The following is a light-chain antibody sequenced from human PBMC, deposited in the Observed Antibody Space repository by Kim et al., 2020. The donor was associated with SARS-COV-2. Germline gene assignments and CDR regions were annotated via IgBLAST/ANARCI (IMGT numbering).Light chain of an antibody. J-gene: IGLJ2*01. CDR1: RSNLGSNT. Sequence: PRQEVTISCSGSRSNLGSNTVYWYQQLPGTAPKLLIYRNNQRPSGVPDRFSGSQSGTSASLAISGLRSEDEADYYCAAWDDSLHVVFGGGTQLTVL. CDR2: RNN. V-gene: IGLV1-47*01. CDR3: AAWDDSLHVV.